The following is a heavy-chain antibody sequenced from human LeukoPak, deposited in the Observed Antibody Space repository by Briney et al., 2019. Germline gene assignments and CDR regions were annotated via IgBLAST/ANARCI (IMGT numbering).Heavy chain of an antibody. CDR2: ISSSSRYI. V-gene: IGHV3-21*01. CDR3: ARENWFDP. J-gene: IGHJ5*02. Sequence: GGSLRLSCAASGFTFSSYSMNWVRQAPGKGLEWVSSISSSSRYIYYADSVKGRFTISRDNAKNSLYLQMNSLRAEDTAAYYCARENWFDPWGQGTLVTVSS. CDR1: GFTFSSYS.